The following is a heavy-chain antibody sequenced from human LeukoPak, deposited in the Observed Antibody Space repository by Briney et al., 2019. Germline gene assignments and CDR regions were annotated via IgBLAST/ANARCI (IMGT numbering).Heavy chain of an antibody. D-gene: IGHD2-2*02. CDR1: GGSISSYY. CDR2: IYTSGST. CDR3: ARLLGGYCSSTSCYKDAFDI. Sequence: SETLSLTCTVSGGSISSYYWSWIRQPAGKGLEWIGRIYTSGSTNYNPSLKSRVTMSVDTSKNQFSLKLSSVTAADTAVYYCARLLGGYCSSTSCYKDAFDIWGQGTMVTVSS. J-gene: IGHJ3*02. V-gene: IGHV4-4*07.